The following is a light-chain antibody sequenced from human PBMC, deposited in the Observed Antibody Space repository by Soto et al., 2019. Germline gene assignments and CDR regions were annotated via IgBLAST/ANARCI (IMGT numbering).Light chain of an antibody. CDR3: QQYGASHWT. Sequence: IALTQPPATLSLSPGERATLSCMASQSITSTYLAWYQQKPGQAPRLLIYGASTRATGIPDRFSGSYSGTDFTLTISRLEPEDFAVYYCQQYGASHWTFGQGTKVEIK. CDR2: GAS. CDR1: QSITSTY. V-gene: IGKV3-20*01. J-gene: IGKJ1*01.